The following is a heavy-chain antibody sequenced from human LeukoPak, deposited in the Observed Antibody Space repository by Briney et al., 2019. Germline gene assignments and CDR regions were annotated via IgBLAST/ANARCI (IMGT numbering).Heavy chain of an antibody. Sequence: GASLRLSCAASRFTFSSYAMSSAQQPPGKGLECVPVIRGSVGSTYYAVSVKGRFIISRDNSKNTLYVQMNRLRAEDTAVYYCAKKDGLVVAGSDWGQGGMVSVSS. V-gene: IGHV3-23*01. CDR3: AKKDGLVVAGSD. CDR2: IRGSVGST. D-gene: IGHD6-19*01. CDR1: RFTFSSYA. J-gene: IGHJ4*02.